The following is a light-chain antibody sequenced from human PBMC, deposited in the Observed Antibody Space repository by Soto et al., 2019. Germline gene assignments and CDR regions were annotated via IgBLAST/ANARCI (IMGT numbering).Light chain of an antibody. Sequence: DIVMIQSPASLSVTPGESASISCRSTQSLLHSNGRNYLDWYLHPPGRSPHLLIFLGSNRASGVTDRFNGSGSGTDFTLTIKRVEAGAVGVYYCMQAHQSPRLTFGGGTRVEIK. J-gene: IGKJ4*01. CDR3: MQAHQSPRLT. CDR1: QSLLHSNGRNY. V-gene: IGKV2-28*01. CDR2: LGS.